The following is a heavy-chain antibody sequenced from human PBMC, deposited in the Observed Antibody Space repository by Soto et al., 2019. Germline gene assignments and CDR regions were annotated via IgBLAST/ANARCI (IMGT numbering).Heavy chain of an antibody. CDR3: ARDSYGDYAHFDY. Sequence: EVQLVESGGGLVKPGGSLRLSCAASGFTFSSYSMNWVRQAPGKGLEWVSSISSSSSYIYYADSVKGRFIISRDNAKNSLYLQMNSLRAEDTAVYYCARDSYGDYAHFDYWGQGTLVTVSS. V-gene: IGHV3-21*01. CDR2: ISSSSSYI. J-gene: IGHJ4*02. D-gene: IGHD4-17*01. CDR1: GFTFSSYS.